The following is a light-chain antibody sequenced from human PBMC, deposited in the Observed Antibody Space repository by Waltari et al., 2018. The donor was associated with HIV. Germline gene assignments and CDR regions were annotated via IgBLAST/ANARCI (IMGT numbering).Light chain of an antibody. V-gene: IGKV1-12*01. Sequence: DLQMTQSPSSVSASVAASVTISCRASQDISTWLAWYQQKPGKAPKLLIFGASSLQRGVPSRFSGSGSGTDFTLTISSLQPEDFATYTCQQASSLPLTFGGGTTVEIK. CDR1: QDISTW. CDR2: GAS. J-gene: IGKJ4*01. CDR3: QQASSLPLT.